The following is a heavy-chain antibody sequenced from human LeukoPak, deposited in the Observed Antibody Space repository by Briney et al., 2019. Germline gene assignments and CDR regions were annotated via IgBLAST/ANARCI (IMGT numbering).Heavy chain of an antibody. CDR3: ARGADAGGYNWFDP. CDR1: GFTFSSYS. D-gene: IGHD1-26*01. J-gene: IGHJ5*02. V-gene: IGHV3-48*04. CDR2: ISSSGSSI. Sequence: GGSLRLSCAASGFTFSSYSMNWVRQAPGKGLEWVSYISSSGSSIYYADSVKGRFTISRDNAKKSLYLQMNSLRVEDTAVYYCARGADAGGYNWFDPWGQGTLVTVSS.